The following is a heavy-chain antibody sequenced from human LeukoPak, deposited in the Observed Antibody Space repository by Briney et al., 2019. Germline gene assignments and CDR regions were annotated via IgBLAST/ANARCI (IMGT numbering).Heavy chain of an antibody. J-gene: IGHJ4*02. CDR3: ARAYCGGDCYSGGPIDY. Sequence: SETLSLTCAVSGGSFSSGGYSWSWIRQQPGKGLDWIGYIYHSGSTYYNPSLKSRVTISVDRSKNQFSLKLSSVTAADTAVYYCARAYCGGDCYSGGPIDYWGQGTLVTVSS. D-gene: IGHD2-21*02. V-gene: IGHV4-30-2*01. CDR2: IYHSGST. CDR1: GGSFSSGGYS.